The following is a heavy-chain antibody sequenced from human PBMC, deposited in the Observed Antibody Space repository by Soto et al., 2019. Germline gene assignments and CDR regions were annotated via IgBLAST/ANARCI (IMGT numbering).Heavy chain of an antibody. CDR2: IYYSGST. CDR3: ARVGATMYYYYGMDV. V-gene: IGHV4-39*01. CDR1: GGSISSSSYY. J-gene: IGHJ6*02. Sequence: SETLSLTCTVSGGSISSSSYYWGWIRQPPGMGLEWIGSIYYSGSTYYNPSLKSRVTISVDTSKNQFSLKLSSVTAADTAVYYCARVGATMYYYYGMDVWGQGTTVTVSS. D-gene: IGHD1-26*01.